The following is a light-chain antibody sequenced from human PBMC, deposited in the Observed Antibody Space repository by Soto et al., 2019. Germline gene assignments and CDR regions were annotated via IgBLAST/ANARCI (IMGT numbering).Light chain of an antibody. J-gene: IGLJ3*02. CDR1: SSDVGGYNY. CDR2: EVS. V-gene: IGLV2-14*01. CDR3: SSYTTSSTHWV. Sequence: QSAPTQPASVSGSPGQSITISCTGTSSDVGGYNYVSWYQQHPGKAPKLMIYEVSNRPSGVSNRFSGSKSGNTASLTISGLQAEDEADYYCSSYTTSSTHWVFGGGTKVTVL.